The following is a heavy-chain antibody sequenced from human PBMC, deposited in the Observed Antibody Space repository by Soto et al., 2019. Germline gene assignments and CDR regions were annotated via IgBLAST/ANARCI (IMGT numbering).Heavy chain of an antibody. J-gene: IGHJ6*03. Sequence: GGSLRLSCAASGFTFSSYAMSWVRQAPGKGLEWVSAISGSGGSTYYADSVKGRFTISRDNSKNTLYLQMNSLRAEDTAVYYCAKAMVQLWLKRYYYYMDVWGKGTTVTVSS. D-gene: IGHD5-18*01. CDR3: AKAMVQLWLKRYYYYMDV. V-gene: IGHV3-23*01. CDR1: GFTFSSYA. CDR2: ISGSGGST.